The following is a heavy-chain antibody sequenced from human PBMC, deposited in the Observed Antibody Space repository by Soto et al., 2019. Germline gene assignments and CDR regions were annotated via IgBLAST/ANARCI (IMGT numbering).Heavy chain of an antibody. D-gene: IGHD3-10*01. CDR3: ARDFHYYGSGSYHSESFEY. V-gene: IGHV3-23*01. CDR2: VVGSGAST. Sequence: EVQLLESGGGLVQPGGSLRLSCAASGFPFNTCAMSWVRQAPEKGLEWVSTVVGSGASTYYADSVKGRFTISRDNSKNILSLQMNRLTAEDTAVYYCARDFHYYGSGSYHSESFEYWGQGALVTVSS. J-gene: IGHJ4*02. CDR1: GFPFNTCA.